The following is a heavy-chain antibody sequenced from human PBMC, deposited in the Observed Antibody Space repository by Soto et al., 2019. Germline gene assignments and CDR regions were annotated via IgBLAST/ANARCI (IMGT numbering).Heavy chain of an antibody. CDR1: GFTLSRYS. CDR2: FSSSSSTI. Sequence: EVQLVESGGVLVQPGGYLRLSCAASGFTLSRYSMNWVRQAPGKGLEWVSYFSSSSSTIYYADSVKGRFTISRDNAKNSLYLQMNCLRAEDTAVYYCATSLDVWGQGTTVTVSS. J-gene: IGHJ6*02. V-gene: IGHV3-48*01. CDR3: ATSLDV.